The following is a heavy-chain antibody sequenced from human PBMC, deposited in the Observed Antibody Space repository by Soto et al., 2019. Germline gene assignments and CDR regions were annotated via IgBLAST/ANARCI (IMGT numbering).Heavy chain of an antibody. CDR3: ARRRIALSAFDI. J-gene: IGHJ3*02. CDR1: GFTFSSYA. V-gene: IGHV3-23*01. Sequence: GGSLRLSCAASGFTFSSYAMSWVRQAPGKGLEWVSAISGSGGSTYYADSVKGRFTISRDNSKNTLYLQMNSLRAEDTAVYYCARRRIALSAFDIWGQGTMVTVSS. CDR2: ISGSGGST. D-gene: IGHD3-16*02.